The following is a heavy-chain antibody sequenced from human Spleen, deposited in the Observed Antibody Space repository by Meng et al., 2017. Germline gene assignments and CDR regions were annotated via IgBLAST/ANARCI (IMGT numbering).Heavy chain of an antibody. CDR1: GGTFTTSA. J-gene: IGHJ6*02. CDR3: AKPKGEMVLAGPDYYFYGMDV. Sequence: GGSLRLSCKASGGTFTTSAISWVRQAPGQGLEWMGGIIPILRTAKYAQKFQGRVTITADKSTNTAYMELSSLRSEDTAVFYCAKPKGEMVLAGPDYYFYGMDVWGQGTTVTVSS. V-gene: IGHV1-69*06. CDR2: IIPILRTA. D-gene: IGHD4/OR15-4a*01.